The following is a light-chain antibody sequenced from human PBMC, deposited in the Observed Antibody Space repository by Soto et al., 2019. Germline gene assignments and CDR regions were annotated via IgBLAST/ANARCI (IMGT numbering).Light chain of an antibody. V-gene: IGLV2-14*01. CDR2: EVS. CDR3: TSYTATSNSV. J-gene: IGLJ1*01. Sequence: QSALTQPASVSGSTGQSITISCTGPSSDVGYYPFVSWYQQLPGNAPKLMLYEVSIRPAWGSKRFSGSKSGNTASLTISGLQAEDEADYYCTSYTATSNSVFGTGTKLTVL. CDR1: SSDVGYYPF.